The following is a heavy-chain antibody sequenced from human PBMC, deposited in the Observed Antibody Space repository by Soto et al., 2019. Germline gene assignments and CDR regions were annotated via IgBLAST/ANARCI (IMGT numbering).Heavy chain of an antibody. V-gene: IGHV3-23*01. J-gene: IGHJ6*04. CDR2: MSGSGSGT. D-gene: IGHD4-4*01. CDR3: VRQAKLTTVTANVGYYYGLAV. CDR1: GFRFSTYD. Sequence: DVQLLESGGGLVQPGGSLRLSCAASGFRFSTYDMSWVRQAPGKGLEWVSVMSGSGSGTYYADSVKGRFTISRDNSMNSWYLQMNSLRAEDTAVYYCVRQAKLTTVTANVGYYYGLAVGGKGTTVTVSS.